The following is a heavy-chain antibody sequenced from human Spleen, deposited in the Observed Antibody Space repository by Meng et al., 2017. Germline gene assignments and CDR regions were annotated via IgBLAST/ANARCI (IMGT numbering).Heavy chain of an antibody. CDR2: IYYTGNT. D-gene: IGHD3-22*01. Sequence: SETLSLTCTVSGGSISSSSYYWGWIRQPPGKGLEWIANIYYTGNTFYNSSLKSRVTISVDTSKNQFSLKLSSVTAADTAVDYCARERQESSGYYWFDSWGQGTLVTVSS. V-gene: IGHV4-39*07. J-gene: IGHJ5*01. CDR1: GGSISSSSYY. CDR3: ARERQESSGYYWFDS.